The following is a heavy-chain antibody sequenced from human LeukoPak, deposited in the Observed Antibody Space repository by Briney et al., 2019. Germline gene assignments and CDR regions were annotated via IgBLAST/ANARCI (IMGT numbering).Heavy chain of an antibody. CDR2: FIGIGDMT. D-gene: IGHD2/OR15-2a*01. CDR3: ARDNNRSYSDY. J-gene: IGHJ4*02. Sequence: GGSLRLSCAAPGFTFSSYAMTWVRQAPGQGLEWDPSFIGIGDMTSYAGSVKGRFTISRDNAKNTLYLQMNRLRADDTAVYYCARDNNRSYSDYWGQGILVTVSS. CDR1: GFTFSSYA. V-gene: IGHV3-23*01.